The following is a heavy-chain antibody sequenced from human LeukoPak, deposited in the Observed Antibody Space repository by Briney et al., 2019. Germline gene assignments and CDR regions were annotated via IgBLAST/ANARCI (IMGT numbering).Heavy chain of an antibody. J-gene: IGHJ6*02. V-gene: IGHV1-2*02. CDR2: IKVNSGAT. CDR1: GYTFTGYY. Sequence: ASVKVSCMASGYTFTGYYMHWVRQAPGQGPEWMGWIKVNSGATNYAQKFQGRVTMTRDTSITTVYMELSSLRSDDTAVYYCARDIVVVAAGVYGMDVWGQGTTITVSS. CDR3: ARDIVVVAAGVYGMDV. D-gene: IGHD2-15*01.